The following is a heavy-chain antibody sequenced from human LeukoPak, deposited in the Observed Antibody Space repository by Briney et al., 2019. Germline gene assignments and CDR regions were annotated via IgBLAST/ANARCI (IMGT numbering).Heavy chain of an antibody. CDR2: ISYDGSNK. V-gene: IGHV3-30-3*01. J-gene: IGHJ5*02. D-gene: IGHD5-12*01. Sequence: GGSLRLSCAASGFTFSSYWMSWVRQAPGKGLEWVAVISYDGSNKYYADSVKGRFTISRDNSKNTLYLQMNSLRAEDTAVYYCARAASGYVNWFDPWGQGTLVTVSS. CDR1: GFTFSSYW. CDR3: ARAASGYVNWFDP.